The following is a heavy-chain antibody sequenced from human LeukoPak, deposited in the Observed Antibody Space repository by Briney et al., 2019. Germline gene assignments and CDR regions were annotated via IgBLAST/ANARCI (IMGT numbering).Heavy chain of an antibody. D-gene: IGHD6-19*01. CDR1: GFTFSSYW. CDR2: IKEDGSEK. Sequence: GGSLRLSCAVSGFTFSSYWMSWVRQAPGKGLEWVANIKEDGSEKYYVDSVKGRFTISRDNAKNSLYLQMSSLRVEDTALYYCAKDIGSGWWYYFEYWGQGTLVTVSS. V-gene: IGHV3-7*03. CDR3: AKDIGSGWWYYFEY. J-gene: IGHJ4*02.